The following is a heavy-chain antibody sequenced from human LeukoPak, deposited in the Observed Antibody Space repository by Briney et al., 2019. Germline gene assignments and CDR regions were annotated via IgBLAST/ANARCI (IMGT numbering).Heavy chain of an antibody. D-gene: IGHD3-22*01. V-gene: IGHV1-69*13. CDR1: GGTFSSYA. CDR3: ARVYYDSSGYFPPYYYYYGMDV. Sequence: SVAVSCKASGGTFSSYAISWVRQAPGQGLEWLGGIIPIFGTANYAQKFQGRVTITADESTSTAYMELSSLRSEDTAVYYCARVYYDSSGYFPPYYYYYGMDVWGQGTTVTVSS. CDR2: IIPIFGTA. J-gene: IGHJ6*02.